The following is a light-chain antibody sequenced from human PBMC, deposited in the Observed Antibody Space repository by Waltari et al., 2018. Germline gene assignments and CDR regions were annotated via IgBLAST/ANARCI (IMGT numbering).Light chain of an antibody. CDR3: QHYVSLPVT. Sequence: SCRASQSVGRTLAWYQQKPGQAPRLLIYAASSRATGIPDRFSGSGSGTDFSLTITRLEPEDFAVYYCQHYVSLPVTFGQGTKVEIK. V-gene: IGKV3-20*01. CDR2: AAS. J-gene: IGKJ1*01. CDR1: QSVGRT.